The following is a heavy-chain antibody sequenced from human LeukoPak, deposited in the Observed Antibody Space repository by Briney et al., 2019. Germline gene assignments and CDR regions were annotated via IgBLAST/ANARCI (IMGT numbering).Heavy chain of an antibody. D-gene: IGHD3-22*01. CDR2: INPSGGST. Sequence: ASMKISCKASGYTFTNYYMHWVRQAPGQGLEWLGLINPSGGSTSYAQKFQGRVTMTRDTSTSTVYMELSSLRSEDTAVYYCARDFYDSSGYYYGYWGQGTLVTVSS. J-gene: IGHJ4*02. CDR1: GYTFTNYY. CDR3: ARDFYDSSGYYYGY. V-gene: IGHV1-46*01.